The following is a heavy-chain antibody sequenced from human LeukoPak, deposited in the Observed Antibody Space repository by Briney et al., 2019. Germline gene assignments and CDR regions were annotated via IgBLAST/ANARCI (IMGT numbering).Heavy chain of an antibody. CDR1: GFTFSGYE. CDR3: AREYCSGGNCYNDAFDI. CDR2: ISGSGSTI. D-gene: IGHD2-15*01. J-gene: IGHJ3*02. V-gene: IGHV3-48*03. Sequence: GGSLSLSCAASGFTFSGYERNWFGQAPGKGLGGVSYISGSGSTIYYADSVKGRYTISRDNAKNSLYLQMNSLRAEDTAVYYCAREYCSGGNCYNDAFDIWGQGTMVTVSS.